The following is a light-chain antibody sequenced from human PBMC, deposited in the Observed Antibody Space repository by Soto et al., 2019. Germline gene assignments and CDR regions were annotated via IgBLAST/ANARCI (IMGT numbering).Light chain of an antibody. CDR2: GAS. CDR3: QQYDDWPPCT. CDR1: QTINNH. V-gene: IGKV3-15*01. J-gene: IGKJ2*02. Sequence: EIVMTQSPATLSVSPGERATLSCRASQTINNHLAWYQQKPGQAPRLLIYGASTRATGIPARFSGSGSGTEFTLTISSLQSEDFAVYYCQQYDDWPPCTFGQGTKLEIK.